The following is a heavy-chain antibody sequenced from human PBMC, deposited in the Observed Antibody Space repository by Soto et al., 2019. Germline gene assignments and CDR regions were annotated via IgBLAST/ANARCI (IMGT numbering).Heavy chain of an antibody. J-gene: IGHJ5*02. Sequence: SETLSLTCTVSGASISSYYWSWIRQPPGKGLEWIGDIYYSGSTNYNPSLKSRVTISVDTSKNQFSLKLSSVTAADTAVYYCARETTVVTYNWFDPWGQGTLVTVSS. CDR2: IYYSGST. D-gene: IGHD4-17*01. CDR1: GASISSYY. CDR3: ARETTVVTYNWFDP. V-gene: IGHV4-59*12.